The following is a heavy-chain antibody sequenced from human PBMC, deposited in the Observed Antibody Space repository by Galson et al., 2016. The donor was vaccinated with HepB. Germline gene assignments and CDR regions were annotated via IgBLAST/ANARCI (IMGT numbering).Heavy chain of an antibody. CDR1: GYRSTNQW. CDR3: ATTRDYIWGSSAFDI. CDR2: IYSGDSDT. V-gene: IGHV5-51*01. J-gene: IGHJ3*02. D-gene: IGHD3-16*01. Sequence: QSGAEVKKPGESLKISCKASGYRSTNQWIGWVRQMPGKGLEWMGIIYSGDSDTRYRPSFQGQVTISVDKSINTAYLQWSSLKASDTAIYYCATTRDYIWGSSAFDIWGQGTMVTVSS.